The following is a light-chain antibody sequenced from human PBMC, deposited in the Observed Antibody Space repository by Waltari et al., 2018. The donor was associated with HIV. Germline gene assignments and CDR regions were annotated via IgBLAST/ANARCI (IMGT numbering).Light chain of an antibody. CDR2: DVS. Sequence: QSALTQPASVSGSPGQSLTISCTGTSSDVWGYNHLSWYQQQPGKAPKLMIYDVSNRPSGVSNRFSGSKSGNTASLTISGLQAEDEADYYCSSYTSSSTLDVVFGGGTKLTVL. CDR3: SSYTSSSTLDVV. J-gene: IGLJ2*01. V-gene: IGLV2-14*03. CDR1: SSDVWGYNH.